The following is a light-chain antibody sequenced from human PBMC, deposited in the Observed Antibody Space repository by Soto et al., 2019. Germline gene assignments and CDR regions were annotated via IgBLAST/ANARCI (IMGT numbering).Light chain of an antibody. CDR1: QSVTSSY. CDR2: GAS. Sequence: EIVLTQSPGTLSLSPGERATLSCRASQSVTSSYLAWYQQKPGQAPRLLIYGASSRATGIPDRFSGSGSGTDFTLNISRLEPEDFAVYYCQQYGDLPWTFRQGTRVDLK. CDR3: QQYGDLPWT. J-gene: IGKJ1*01. V-gene: IGKV3-20*01.